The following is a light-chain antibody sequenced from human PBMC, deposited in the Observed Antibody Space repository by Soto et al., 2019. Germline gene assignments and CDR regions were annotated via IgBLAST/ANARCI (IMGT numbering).Light chain of an antibody. CDR1: QDLNNY. V-gene: IGKV1-33*01. Sequence: MQMTQSPSSLSASVGDRVSITCQSSQDLNNYINWYHQKPGKAPRLLIYDTSNLEIGVPSRFGGSGSGTTFTFTSIGLQPEDVGTYYCQQYNRVPYSFGQGTKVEMK. CDR2: DTS. CDR3: QQYNRVPYS. J-gene: IGKJ2*03.